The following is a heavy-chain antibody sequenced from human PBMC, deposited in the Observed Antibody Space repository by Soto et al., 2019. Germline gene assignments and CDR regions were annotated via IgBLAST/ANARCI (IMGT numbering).Heavy chain of an antibody. D-gene: IGHD1-1*01. CDR1: GYTFSSYA. CDR2: SSAYTGNT. J-gene: IGHJ5*02. V-gene: IGHV1-18*01. CDR3: ARCNLPRRAHNDCFGP. Sequence: QVQLVQSGAEVKKPGASVKVSCKASGYTFSSYAIIWVRQAPGQGLEWMGWSSAYTGNTNYAQTRQGRVTLTTATFTSTANMELRRQRSNLTAVYYCARCNLPRRAHNDCFGPWGQGTLVTVSS.